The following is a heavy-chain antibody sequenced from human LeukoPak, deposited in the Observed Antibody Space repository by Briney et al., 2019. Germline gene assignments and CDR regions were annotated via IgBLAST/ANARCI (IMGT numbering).Heavy chain of an antibody. CDR2: ISDDGSST. V-gene: IGHV3-74*01. Sequence: PGGSLRLSCAASGFTFSSYWMHWVRQAPGKGLVWVSRISDDGSSTTNANSVKGRFTISRDNAKNMVYLQMNSLGVEDTAVYYCARDCGASGCDYWGQGTLVTVSS. J-gene: IGHJ4*02. CDR1: GFTFSSYW. D-gene: IGHD5-12*01. CDR3: ARDCGASGCDY.